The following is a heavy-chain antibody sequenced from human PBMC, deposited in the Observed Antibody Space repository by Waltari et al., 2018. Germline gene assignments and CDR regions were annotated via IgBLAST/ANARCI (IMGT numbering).Heavy chain of an antibody. CDR3: AGAPGWDDAEYYFDY. V-gene: IGHV4-59*01. Sequence: QVQLQESGPGLVKPSETLSLTCTVSGGSISSYYWSWIRQPPGKGLEWIGYIYYSGSTSYHPSLRSRVTIAVDTAKNQVTLTLSSVTAADTAVYYCAGAPGWDDAEYYFDYWGQGTLVTVSS. CDR1: GGSISSYY. CDR2: IYYSGST. D-gene: IGHD6-19*01. J-gene: IGHJ4*02.